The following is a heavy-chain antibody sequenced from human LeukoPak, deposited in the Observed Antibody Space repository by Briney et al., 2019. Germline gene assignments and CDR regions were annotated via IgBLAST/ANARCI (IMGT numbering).Heavy chain of an antibody. V-gene: IGHV3-30*18. Sequence: GRSLRLPCVASGFTFSNYGMHRVRQAPGKGLEWVAFISYDGNGKNYADSVKGRFTVSRDNSKNTLYLQMNSLRPEDTAVYFCAKDRSTGWYGGFDYWGQGALVTVS. CDR3: AKDRSTGWYGGFDY. CDR2: ISYDGNGK. J-gene: IGHJ4*02. CDR1: GFTFSNYG. D-gene: IGHD6-19*01.